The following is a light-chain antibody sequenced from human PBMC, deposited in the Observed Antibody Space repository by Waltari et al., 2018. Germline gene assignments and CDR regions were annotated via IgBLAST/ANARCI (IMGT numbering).Light chain of an antibody. CDR2: NTN. CDR1: RSNIGNNS. J-gene: IGLJ3*02. V-gene: IGLV1-44*01. Sequence: QSVLTQPPSASGTPGQRVTISCSGSRSNIGNNSVNWYQQLPRTAPKLLMYNTNQRPSGVPDRFSGSRSGTSASLAISGLQSEDEGDYYCSSWEDSLNGPAFGGGTKVTVL. CDR3: SSWEDSLNGPA.